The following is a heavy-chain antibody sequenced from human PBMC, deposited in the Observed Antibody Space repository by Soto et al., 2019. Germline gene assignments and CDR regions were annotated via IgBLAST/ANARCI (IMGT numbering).Heavy chain of an antibody. CDR3: AKDCSGGSCFGD. V-gene: IGHV3-30*18. CDR1: GFTFSSYG. J-gene: IGHJ4*02. D-gene: IGHD2-15*01. CDR2: ISYDGSNK. Sequence: QVQLVESGGGVVQPGRSLRLSCAASGFTFSSYGMHWVRQAPGKGLEWVAVISYDGSNKYYADSVKGRFTISRDDSKNTLYLQMNRLRAEDAAVYYCAKDCSGGSCFGDWGQGTLVTVSS.